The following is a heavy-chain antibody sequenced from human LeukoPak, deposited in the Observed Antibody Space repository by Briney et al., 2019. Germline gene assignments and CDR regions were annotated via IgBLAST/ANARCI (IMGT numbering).Heavy chain of an antibody. J-gene: IGHJ4*02. V-gene: IGHV3-74*01. Sequence: PGGSLRLSCAASGFTFSSYWMHWVRQVPGKGPVWLSRINSDGSTTNYADSVKGRFTISRANARNTLYLQMNSLRAEDTAVYYCARLLWNEVDYWGRGTLVTVSS. CDR2: INSDGSTT. D-gene: IGHD1-1*01. CDR1: GFTFSSYW. CDR3: ARLLWNEVDY.